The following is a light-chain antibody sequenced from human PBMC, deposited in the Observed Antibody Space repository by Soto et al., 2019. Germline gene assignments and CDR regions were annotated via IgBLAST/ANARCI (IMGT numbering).Light chain of an antibody. CDR2: GAS. Sequence: EIVMTQSPATLSVSPGERATLSCRASQSVSSNLAWYQQKPGQAPRLLIYGASTRATGIPARFSGSGSGTDFTLTISRLEPEDLAVYYCQQYDGSVWTFGQGTKVDIK. CDR3: QQYDGSVWT. CDR1: QSVSSN. V-gene: IGKV3-15*01. J-gene: IGKJ1*01.